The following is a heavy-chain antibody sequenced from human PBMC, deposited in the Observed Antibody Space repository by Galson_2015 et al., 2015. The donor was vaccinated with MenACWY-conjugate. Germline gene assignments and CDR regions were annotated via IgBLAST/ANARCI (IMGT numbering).Heavy chain of an antibody. D-gene: IGHD2-15*01. Sequence: SLRLSCAASGFTFSSYGMHWVRQAPGKGLEWVALISYDGSNKYCADSVKGRFTISRDNSKNTLYLQMNSLRAEDTAVYYCAKAGSTPDYWGQGTLVTVSS. CDR1: GFTFSSYG. V-gene: IGHV3-30*18. CDR3: AKAGSTPDY. J-gene: IGHJ4*02. CDR2: ISYDGSNK.